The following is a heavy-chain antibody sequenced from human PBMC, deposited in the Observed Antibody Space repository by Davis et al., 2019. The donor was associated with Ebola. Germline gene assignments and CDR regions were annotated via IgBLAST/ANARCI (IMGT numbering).Heavy chain of an antibody. CDR2: INYSGTT. CDR3: ARTGGTAMWRDYYGLDV. V-gene: IGHV4-34*01. CDR1: DGSFSVYY. J-gene: IGHJ6*02. D-gene: IGHD5-18*01. Sequence: PSETLSLTCAVYDGSFSVYYWTWIRQPPGKGLEWIGEINYSGTTNYNPSLKSRVTISVDTSKKQFSLKLTSVTAADTAVYYCARTGGTAMWRDYYGLDVWGQGTTVTVSS.